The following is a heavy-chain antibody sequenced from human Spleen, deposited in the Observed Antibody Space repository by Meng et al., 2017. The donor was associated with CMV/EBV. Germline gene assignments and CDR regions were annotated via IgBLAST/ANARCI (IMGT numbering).Heavy chain of an antibody. V-gene: IGHV1-46*01. CDR3: ATWSPYGDPLRSLRY. CDR2: INPSGGST. CDR1: GYTFTSYY. D-gene: IGHD4-17*01. J-gene: IGHJ4*02. Sequence: ASVKVSCKAYGYTFTSYYMHWVRQAPGQGLEWMGIINPSGGSTSYAQKFQGRVTMTRDTSTSTVYMELSSLRSEDTAVYYCATWSPYGDPLRSLRYWGQGTLVTVSS.